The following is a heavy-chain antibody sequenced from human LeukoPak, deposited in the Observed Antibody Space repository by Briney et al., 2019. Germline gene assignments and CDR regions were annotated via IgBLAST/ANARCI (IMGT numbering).Heavy chain of an antibody. D-gene: IGHD5-18*01. CDR1: GFPFSSYW. J-gene: IGHJ4*02. CDR2: ISGSAHKI. Sequence: PGGSLRLSCVASGFPFSSYWMTWVRQAPEKGLDWVSVISGSAHKIRYADSVKGRFTISRDNSENIVYLQMNNLRVEDTAVYYCAGRLTGYSSGYVHWGQGTLVTVSS. V-gene: IGHV3-23*01. CDR3: AGRLTGYSSGYVH.